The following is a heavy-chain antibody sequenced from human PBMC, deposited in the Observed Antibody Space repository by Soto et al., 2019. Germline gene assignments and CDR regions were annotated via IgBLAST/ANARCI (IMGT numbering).Heavy chain of an antibody. CDR2: IYHSGST. CDR1: GGSISSYY. V-gene: IGHV4-59*12. J-gene: IGHJ5*02. Sequence: SETLSLTCTVSGGSISSYYWSWIRQPPGKGLEWIGYIYHSGSTYYNPSLKSRVTISVDRSKNQFSLKLISVTAADTAVYYFARAPDRGGQETLVAFAS. CDR3: ARAPDR.